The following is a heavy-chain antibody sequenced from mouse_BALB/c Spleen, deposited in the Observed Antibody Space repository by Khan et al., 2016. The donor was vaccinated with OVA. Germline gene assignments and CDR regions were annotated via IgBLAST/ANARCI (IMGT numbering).Heavy chain of an antibody. Sequence: EVQLQESGPGLVKPSQSLSLTCSVTGYFITSGYRWNWIRQFPGNKLEWMGCISYDGSNDYNPSLKNRISITRDTSKNQFFLRLNSVTTEDTVTYYGARGGAVVAYWYFDVWGAGTTVTVSS. J-gene: IGHJ1*01. CDR3: ARGGAVVAYWYFDV. D-gene: IGHD1-1*01. CDR1: GYFITSGYR. V-gene: IGHV3-6*02. CDR2: ISYDGSN.